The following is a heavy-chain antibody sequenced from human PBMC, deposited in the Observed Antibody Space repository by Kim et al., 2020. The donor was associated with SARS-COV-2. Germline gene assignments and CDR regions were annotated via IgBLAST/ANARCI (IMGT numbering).Heavy chain of an antibody. V-gene: IGHV1-69*13. CDR2: IIPIFGTA. D-gene: IGHD2-15*01. Sequence: SVKVSCKASGGTFSSYAISWVRQAPGQGLEWMGGIIPIFGTANYAQKFQGRVTITADESTSTAYMELSSLRSEDTAVYYCARDLNCSGGSCYSSYYSYGMDVWGQGTTVTVSS. J-gene: IGHJ6*02. CDR1: GGTFSSYA. CDR3: ARDLNCSGGSCYSSYYSYGMDV.